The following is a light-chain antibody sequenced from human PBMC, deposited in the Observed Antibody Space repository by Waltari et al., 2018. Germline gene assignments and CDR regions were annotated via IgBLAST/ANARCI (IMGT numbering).Light chain of an antibody. CDR1: QSVSSSY. Sequence: EIVLTNSPATLSLSPGERAALSCRASQSVSSSYLAWYQQKPGQAPRLLIYGASSRATGIPDRFSGSGSGTDFTLTISRLEPEDFAVYYCQQYGSSPGTFGQGTKVEIK. J-gene: IGKJ1*01. CDR3: QQYGSSPGT. CDR2: GAS. V-gene: IGKV3-20*01.